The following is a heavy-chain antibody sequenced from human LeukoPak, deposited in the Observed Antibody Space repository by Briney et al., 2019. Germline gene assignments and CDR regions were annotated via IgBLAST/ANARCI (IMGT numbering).Heavy chain of an antibody. J-gene: IGHJ4*02. CDR3: GKDQNVAAADFPYDY. CDR1: GFTFSHYA. V-gene: IGHV3-30*18. D-gene: IGHD6-13*01. Sequence: GGSLRLSCAASGFTFSHYAMHWVRQAPGKGLEWVAVISFDGTNKFYADSVKGRFTISRDNSKNALYLQMNSLRAEDTAVYYCGKDQNVAAADFPYDYWGQGTLVTVSS. CDR2: ISFDGTNK.